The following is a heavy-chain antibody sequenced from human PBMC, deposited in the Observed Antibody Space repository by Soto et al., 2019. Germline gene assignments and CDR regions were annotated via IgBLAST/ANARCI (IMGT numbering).Heavy chain of an antibody. J-gene: IGHJ4*02. D-gene: IGHD6-6*01. CDR2: IWYDGSNK. V-gene: IGHV3-33*01. CDR3: ARDIEYSSSPLDY. CDR1: GFTFSSYG. Sequence: GGSLRLSCAASGFTFSSYGMHWVRQAPGKGLEWVAVIWYDGSNKYYADSVKGRFTISRDNSKNTLYLQMNSLRAEDTAVYYCARDIEYSSSPLDYWGQGTLVTVSS.